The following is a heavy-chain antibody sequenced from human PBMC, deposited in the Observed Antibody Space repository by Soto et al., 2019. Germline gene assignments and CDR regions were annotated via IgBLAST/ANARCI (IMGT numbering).Heavy chain of an antibody. CDR3: ARIEVAVAPSSCYYYCMDV. Sequence: SVKVSCKATGGTFSSYAISWVRQAPGQGLEWMGGIIPIFGTANYAQKFQGRVTITADKSTSTAYMELSSRRSEDTAVYYCARIEVAVAPSSCYYYCMDVWGQGTTVTVSS. J-gene: IGHJ6*02. CDR1: GGTFSSYA. D-gene: IGHD6-6*01. V-gene: IGHV1-69*06. CDR2: IIPIFGTA.